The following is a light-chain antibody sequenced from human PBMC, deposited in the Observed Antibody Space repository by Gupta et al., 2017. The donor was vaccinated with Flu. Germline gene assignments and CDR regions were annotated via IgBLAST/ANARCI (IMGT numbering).Light chain of an antibody. J-gene: IGKJ2*01. CDR2: KVS. CDR1: QSLVYSDGNTY. V-gene: IGKV2-30*01. CDR3: MQATRWRT. Sequence: SVSLGQPAYISCRYSQSLVYSDGNTYVTWLQQRPGQSTRRLIYKVSNRDAGVPERFSGRGSGTDFTLKSSRVEDEDVGVYYCMQATRWRTFGQGTKLEIK.